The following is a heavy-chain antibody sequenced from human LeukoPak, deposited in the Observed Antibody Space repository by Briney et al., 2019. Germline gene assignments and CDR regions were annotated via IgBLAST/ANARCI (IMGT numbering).Heavy chain of an antibody. V-gene: IGHV3-9*01. D-gene: IGHD4-23*01. Sequence: GRSLRLSCAASGFTFDDHAMHWVRQAPGKGLEWVSGISWNSGNIGYADSVKGRFTISRDNAKNSLYLQMNSLRTEDTALYYCAKHYDYGGNGYLDYWGQGTLVTVSS. J-gene: IGHJ4*02. CDR2: ISWNSGNI. CDR3: AKHYDYGGNGYLDY. CDR1: GFTFDDHA.